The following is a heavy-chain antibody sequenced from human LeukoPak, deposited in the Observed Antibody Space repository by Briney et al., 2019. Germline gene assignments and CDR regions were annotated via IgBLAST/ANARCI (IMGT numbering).Heavy chain of an antibody. Sequence: PGGSLRLSCAASGFTFNNYNMNWVRQAPGKGLEWVSSISDSSSYIYYADSVRGRFTISRDNAKNSLYLQMNSLRAEDTAMYDCARADLSGSYFHPHFLDYWGQGTLVTVSS. CDR3: ARADLSGSYFHPHFLDY. D-gene: IGHD1-26*01. CDR1: GFTFNNYN. CDR2: ISDSSSYI. V-gene: IGHV3-21*01. J-gene: IGHJ4*02.